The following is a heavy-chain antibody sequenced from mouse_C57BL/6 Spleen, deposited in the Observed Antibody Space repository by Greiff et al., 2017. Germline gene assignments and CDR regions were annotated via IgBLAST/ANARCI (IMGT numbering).Heavy chain of an antibody. CDR1: GFTFSSYG. D-gene: IGHD1-1*01. J-gene: IGHJ4*01. CDR2: ISSGGSYT. CDR3: ARHPPSYYCGSSYDGCAMDD. Sequence: EVKLMESGGDLVKPGGSLKLSCAASGFTFSSYGMSWVRQTPDKRLEWVATISSGGSYTYYPDSVKGRFTISRDNAKNTLYLQMSSLKSEDTAMYYWARHPPSYYCGSSYDGCAMDDWGQGTSVTVSS. V-gene: IGHV5-6*01.